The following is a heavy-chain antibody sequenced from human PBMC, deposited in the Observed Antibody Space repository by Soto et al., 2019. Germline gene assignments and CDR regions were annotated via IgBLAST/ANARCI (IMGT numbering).Heavy chain of an antibody. J-gene: IGHJ3*02. V-gene: IGHV1-2*02. CDR1: GYPVTAYY. CDR2: INPATGAA. CDR3: ARGGGVGVAGSAAFDM. D-gene: IGHD3-3*01. Sequence: QLHLVQSGAVVKKPGASVTVSCSASGYPVTAYYMPWVRQAPGRGLEWLGGINPATGAAKYTQTFPGRVNMTRDTSTSTVFMEMSGLTSEDTAVFYCARGGGVGVAGSAAFDMWGQGTLVTVSS.